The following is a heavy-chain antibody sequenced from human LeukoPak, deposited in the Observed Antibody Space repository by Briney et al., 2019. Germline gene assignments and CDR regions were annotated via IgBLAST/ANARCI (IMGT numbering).Heavy chain of an antibody. CDR2: ISAYNGNT. CDR3: ARDPDPNYDILTGSSLAN. J-gene: IGHJ4*02. Sequence: ASVKVSCKASGYTFTSYGISWVRQAPGQGLEWMGWISAYNGNTNYAQKLQGRVTMTTDTSTSTAYMELRSLRSDDTAVYYCARDPDPNYDILTGSSLANWGQGTLVTVSS. D-gene: IGHD3-9*01. V-gene: IGHV1-18*01. CDR1: GYTFTSYG.